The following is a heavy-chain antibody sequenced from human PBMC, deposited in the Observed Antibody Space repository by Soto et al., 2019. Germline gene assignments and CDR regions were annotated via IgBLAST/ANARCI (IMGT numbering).Heavy chain of an antibody. J-gene: IGHJ3*02. CDR1: GGSISSYY. Sequence: QVQLQESGPGLVKPSETLSLTCTVSGGSISSYYWSWIRQPPGKGLEWIGYIYYSGSTNYNPSLKCRVTISVDTSKNQFSLKLSSVTAADTAVYYCAREHDYGDYVGAFDIWGQGTMVTVSS. D-gene: IGHD4-17*01. CDR2: IYYSGST. V-gene: IGHV4-59*01. CDR3: AREHDYGDYVGAFDI.